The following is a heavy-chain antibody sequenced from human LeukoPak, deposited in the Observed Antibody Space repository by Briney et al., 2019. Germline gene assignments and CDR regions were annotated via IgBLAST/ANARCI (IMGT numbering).Heavy chain of an antibody. CDR1: GGTFSSYA. CDR3: ARESFIRWSYYMDV. Sequence: SVKVSCKASGGTFSSYAISWVRQAPGQGLEWMGRIIPILGIANYAQKFQGRVTITADKSTSTAYMELSSLRSEDTAVYYCARESFIRWSYYMDVWGKGTTVTVSS. V-gene: IGHV1-69*04. J-gene: IGHJ6*03. D-gene: IGHD4-23*01. CDR2: IIPILGIA.